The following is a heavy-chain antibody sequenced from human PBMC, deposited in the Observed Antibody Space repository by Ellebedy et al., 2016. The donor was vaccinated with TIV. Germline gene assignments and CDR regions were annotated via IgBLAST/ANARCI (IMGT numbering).Heavy chain of an antibody. Sequence: GSLRLXXTVSGGSISSYYWSWVRQPPGKGLEWLGYINYSGSTNYNPSLKSRVTISVDTSKNQFSLKLSSVTAADTAVYYGARTYSSGWYDGFDPWGQGTLVTVSS. V-gene: IGHV4-59*13. CDR1: GGSISSYY. CDR3: ARTYSSGWYDGFDP. CDR2: INYSGST. D-gene: IGHD6-19*01. J-gene: IGHJ5*02.